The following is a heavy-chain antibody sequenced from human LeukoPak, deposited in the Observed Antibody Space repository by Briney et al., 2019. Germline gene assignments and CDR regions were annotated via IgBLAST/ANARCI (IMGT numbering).Heavy chain of an antibody. CDR3: ARDVLVVVPAAIGWSGDPADY. V-gene: IGHV1-18*01. Sequence: ASVKVSCKVSGYTLTELSMHWVRQAPGQGLEWMGWISAYNGNTNYAQKLQGRVTMTTDTSTSTAYMELRSLRSDDTAVYYCARDVLVVVPAAIGWSGDPADYWGQGTLVTVSS. CDR1: GYTLTELS. CDR2: ISAYNGNT. D-gene: IGHD2-2*01. J-gene: IGHJ4*02.